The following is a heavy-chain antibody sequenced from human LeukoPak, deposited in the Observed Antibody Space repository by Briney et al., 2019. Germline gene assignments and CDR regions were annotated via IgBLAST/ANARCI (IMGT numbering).Heavy chain of an antibody. Sequence: ASVKVSCKASGYTFTGYYMHWVRQAPGQGLEWMGRINPNSGGTNYAQKFQGRVTITTDESTSTAYMELSSLRSEDTAVYYCARGYDSSGYHSAAIWGQGTMVTVSS. CDR1: GYTFTGYY. CDR2: INPNSGGT. CDR3: ARGYDSSGYHSAAI. D-gene: IGHD3-22*01. J-gene: IGHJ3*02. V-gene: IGHV1-2*06.